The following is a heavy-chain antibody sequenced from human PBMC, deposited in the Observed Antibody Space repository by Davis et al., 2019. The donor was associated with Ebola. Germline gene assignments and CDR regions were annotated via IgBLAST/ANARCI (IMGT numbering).Heavy chain of an antibody. CDR2: INHSGST. CDR3: ARGRLRWSRPYAFDL. Sequence: MPSETLSLTCAVYGGSFSGYYWSWIRQPPGKGLEWIGEINHSGSTNYNPSLKSRVTISVDTSKNQFSLKLSSVTAADTAVYYCARGRLRWSRPYAFDLWGQGTMVTVSS. CDR1: GGSFSGYY. V-gene: IGHV4-34*01. D-gene: IGHD4-23*01. J-gene: IGHJ3*01.